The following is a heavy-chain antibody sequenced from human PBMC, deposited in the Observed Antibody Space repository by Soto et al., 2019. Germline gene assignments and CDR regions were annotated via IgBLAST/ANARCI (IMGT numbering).Heavy chain of an antibody. CDR2: IYPGDSDT. D-gene: IGHD1-1*01. J-gene: IGHJ5*02. Sequence: GESLKISCKGSGYRFTSYWIGWVHQLPGKGLEWMGIIYPGDSDTRYSPSFQGQVTISADKSISTAYLQWSSLKASDTAMYYCARSELEQDWFDPWGQGTLVTVSS. CDR1: GYRFTSYW. V-gene: IGHV5-51*07. CDR3: ARSELEQDWFDP.